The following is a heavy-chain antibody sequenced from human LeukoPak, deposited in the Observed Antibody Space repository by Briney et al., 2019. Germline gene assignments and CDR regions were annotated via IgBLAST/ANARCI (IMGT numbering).Heavy chain of an antibody. CDR2: IRQDGSEK. J-gene: IGHJ4*02. Sequence: GGSLRLSCVASGFTFSSYWMSWVRQAPGKGLEWVANIRQDGSEKYYVDSVKGRFTISRDSAKNSLYLQMNSLRAEDTAVYYCARRYFDYWGQGTLVTVSS. V-gene: IGHV3-7*01. CDR1: GFTFSSYW. CDR3: ARRYFDY.